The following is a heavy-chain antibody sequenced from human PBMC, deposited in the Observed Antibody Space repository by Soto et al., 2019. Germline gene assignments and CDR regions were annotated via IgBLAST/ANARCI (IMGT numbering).Heavy chain of an antibody. V-gene: IGHV4-61*01. J-gene: IGHJ4*02. CDR3: AREIYGGNSHYFDD. D-gene: IGHD4-17*01. Sequence: PSATLSLTCPVSGGSVSSGSYYLSWIRQPPGKGLEWIGYIYYSGSTNYNPSLKSRVTRSVDTSKNQFCVKLSSVTAADTAVYYCAREIYGGNSHYFDDWGRGTLVTAS. CDR1: GGSVSSGSYY. CDR2: IYYSGST.